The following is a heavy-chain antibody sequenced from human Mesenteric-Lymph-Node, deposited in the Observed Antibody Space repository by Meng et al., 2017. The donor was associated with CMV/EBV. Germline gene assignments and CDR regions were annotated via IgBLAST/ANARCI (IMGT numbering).Heavy chain of an antibody. Sequence: GESLKISCAASGFTFSSYSMNWVRQAPGKGLEWVSVIYSGGNTYYADSVKGRFIISRDNSKNTLYLQMSSLRAEDTAVYYCARDLWLAAVGTGYCNGMDVWGQGTTVTVSS. J-gene: IGHJ6*02. CDR1: GFTFSSYS. D-gene: IGHD6-13*01. V-gene: IGHV3-53*01. CDR2: IYSGGNT. CDR3: ARDLWLAAVGTGYCNGMDV.